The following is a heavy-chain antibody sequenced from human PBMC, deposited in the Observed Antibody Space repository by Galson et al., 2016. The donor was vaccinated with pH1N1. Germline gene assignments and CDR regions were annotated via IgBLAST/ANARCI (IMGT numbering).Heavy chain of an antibody. CDR2: ILYDGTNE. V-gene: IGHV3-30*04. CDR1: GLTFTSYA. CDR3: ARDSEYSGHEGFH. J-gene: IGHJ4*02. Sequence: SLRLSCAASGLTFTSYAMHWVRQAPGKGLEWVAVILYDGTNEYYADSVKGRFTISRDKTQSTVYLQMNSLRTEDTDVYYCARDSEYSGHEGFHWAQGTLVIVSS. D-gene: IGHD5-12*01.